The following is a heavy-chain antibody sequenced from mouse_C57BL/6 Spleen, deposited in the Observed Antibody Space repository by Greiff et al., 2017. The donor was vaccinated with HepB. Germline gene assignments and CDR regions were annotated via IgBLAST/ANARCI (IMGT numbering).Heavy chain of an antibody. J-gene: IGHJ2*01. CDR1: GYTFTSYW. V-gene: IGHV1-64*01. CDR2: IHPNSGST. CDR3: ASNYYGSSSYYFDY. Sequence: QVQLQQPGAELVKPGASVKLSCKASGYTFTSYWMHWVKQRPGQGLEWIGMIHPNSGSTNYNEKFKSKATLTVDKSSSTAYMQLSSLTSEDSAVYYCASNYYGSSSYYFDYWGQGTTLTVSS. D-gene: IGHD1-1*01.